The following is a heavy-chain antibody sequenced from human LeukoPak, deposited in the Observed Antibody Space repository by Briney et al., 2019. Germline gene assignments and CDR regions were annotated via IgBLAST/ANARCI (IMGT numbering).Heavy chain of an antibody. V-gene: IGHV2-5*02. D-gene: IGHD2-21*02. J-gene: IGHJ5*01. CDR2: IFWDDNG. CDR3: SHRHNLGVTGPVVTFDS. CDR1: GFSLSTGGMG. Sequence: SGPTLVKPTQTLTLTCTFSGFSLSTGGMGVGWIRQPPGKALEWLAFIFWDDNGHYSPSLKNRLTITKDTSKNQVILTMTNMDPVDTATYYCSHRHNLGVTGPVVTFDSWGQETLVTVSS.